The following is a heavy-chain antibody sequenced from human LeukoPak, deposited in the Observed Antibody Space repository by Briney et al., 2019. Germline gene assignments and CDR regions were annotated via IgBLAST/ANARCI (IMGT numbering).Heavy chain of an antibody. Sequence: GGSLSLSCATSGFIFSSYAMAWVRQAPGKGLEWVSAISGSGGSTYYADSVKGRFTISRDNSKNTLYLQMNSLRAEDTAVYYCANLWDELGFSYGWGQGTLVTVSS. CDR3: ANLWDELGFSYG. V-gene: IGHV3-23*01. J-gene: IGHJ4*02. CDR1: GFIFSSYA. D-gene: IGHD7-27*01. CDR2: ISGSGGST.